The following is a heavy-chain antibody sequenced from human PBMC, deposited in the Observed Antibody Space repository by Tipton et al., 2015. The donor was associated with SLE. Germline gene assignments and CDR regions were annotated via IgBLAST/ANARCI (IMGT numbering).Heavy chain of an antibody. CDR1: GGSFSGHY. J-gene: IGHJ6*02. CDR2: LSTDGSVT. V-gene: IGHV3-74*01. D-gene: IGHD6-19*01. CDR3: ARAPTISVAGTTDPFGMDV. Sequence: LSLTCAVYGGSFSGHYWSWIRQPPGKGLEWVSRLSTDGSVTTYADSVKGRLTISRDNAKNTLYLQMRSLRVEDTGIYYCARAPTISVAGTTDPFGMDVWGPGTRVTVSS.